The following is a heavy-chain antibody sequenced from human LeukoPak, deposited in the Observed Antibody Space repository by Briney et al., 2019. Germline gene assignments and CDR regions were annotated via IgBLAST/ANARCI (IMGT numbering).Heavy chain of an antibody. D-gene: IGHD4-17*01. V-gene: IGHV7-4-1*01. CDR1: GYTFTSYA. CDR3: ARDSETSVTTLFDF. Sequence: ASVKVSCKASGYTFTSYAVNWVRQAPGQGLEWMGWINTNTGNPTYAQGFTGRFVFSLDTSVNTAYLQIPSLKAEDTAIYYCARDSETSVTTLFDFWGQGTLVTVSS. CDR2: INTNTGNP. J-gene: IGHJ4*02.